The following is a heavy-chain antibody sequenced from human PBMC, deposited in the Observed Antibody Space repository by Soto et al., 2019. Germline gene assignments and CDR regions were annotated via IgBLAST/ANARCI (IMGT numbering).Heavy chain of an antibody. Sequence: GGSLRLSCAASGFTFDDYGMSWVRQAPGKGLEWVSGINSNGGSTGYADSVKGRFTISRDNAKNSLYLQMNSLRAEDTALYYCARGGYYDSSGYRPYYYYGMDVWGQGTTVTVSS. CDR3: ARGGYYDSSGYRPYYYYGMDV. J-gene: IGHJ6*02. CDR1: GFTFDDYG. V-gene: IGHV3-20*04. CDR2: INSNGGST. D-gene: IGHD3-22*01.